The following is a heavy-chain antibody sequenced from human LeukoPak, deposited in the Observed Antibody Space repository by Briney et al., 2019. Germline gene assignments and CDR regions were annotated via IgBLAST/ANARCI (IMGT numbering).Heavy chain of an antibody. V-gene: IGHV4-34*01. Sequence: SETLSLTCAVYGGSFSGFYWSWIRQPPGKGLEWIGEINHRGSTNYNPSLKSRVTISVDRSKNQFSLKLSSVTAADTAVYYCARITGDGSGNWFDPWGQGTLVTVSS. D-gene: IGHD3-10*01. J-gene: IGHJ5*02. CDR3: ARITGDGSGNWFDP. CDR1: GGSFSGFY. CDR2: INHRGST.